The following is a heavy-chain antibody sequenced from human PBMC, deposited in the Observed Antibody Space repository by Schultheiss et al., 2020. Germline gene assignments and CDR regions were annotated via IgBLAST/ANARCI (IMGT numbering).Heavy chain of an antibody. D-gene: IGHD3-3*01. V-gene: IGHV3-33*01. CDR2: IWYDGSNK. J-gene: IGHJ4*02. Sequence: GGSLRLSCAASGFTFSSYGMYWVRQAPGKGLEWVAVIWYDGSNKYYADSVKGRFTISRDNSKNTLFLQMNSLRGEDTAVYYCARGKYYDFWSGYYGGTASPDYWGQGTLVTVSS. CDR3: ARGKYYDFWSGYYGGTASPDY. CDR1: GFTFSSYG.